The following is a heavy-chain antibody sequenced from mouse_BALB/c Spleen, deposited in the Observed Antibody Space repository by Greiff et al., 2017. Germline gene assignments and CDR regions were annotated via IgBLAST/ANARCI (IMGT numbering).Heavy chain of an antibody. D-gene: IGHD2-1*01. J-gene: IGHJ4*01. Sequence: VQLQQSGPELVKPGASVKMSCKASGYTFTSYVMHWVKQKPGQGLEWIGYINPYNDGTKYNEKFKGKATLTSDKSSSTAYMELSSLTSEDSAVYYCAKGAYGNYVGAMDYWGQGTSVTVSS. CDR1: GYTFTSYV. CDR2: INPYNDGT. CDR3: AKGAYGNYVGAMDY. V-gene: IGHV1-14*01.